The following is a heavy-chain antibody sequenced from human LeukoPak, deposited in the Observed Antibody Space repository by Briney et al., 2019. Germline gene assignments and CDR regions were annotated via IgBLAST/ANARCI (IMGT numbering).Heavy chain of an antibody. CDR2: ISSSSSYI. J-gene: IGHJ4*02. CDR3: ARGGGITMVRGSPDY. D-gene: IGHD3-10*01. Sequence: GGSLRLSCAASGFTFSSYAMSWVRQAPGKGLEWVSSISSSSSYIYYADSVKGRFTISRDNAKNSLYLQMNSLRAEDTAVYYCARGGGITMVRGSPDYWGQGTLVTVSS. CDR1: GFTFSSYA. V-gene: IGHV3-21*04.